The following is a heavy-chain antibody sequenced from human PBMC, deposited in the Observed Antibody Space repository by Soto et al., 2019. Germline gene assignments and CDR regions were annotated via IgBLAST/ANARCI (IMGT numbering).Heavy chain of an antibody. CDR2: ISFSGSTI. D-gene: IGHD3-10*01. J-gene: IGHJ6*02. CDR1: GFSFIYYE. Sequence: WGSLSLSCASPGFSFIYYEMNWVRQAPGKGLEWIAHISFSGSTICYADSVKGRFSISRDNSKNFLYLQMSGLRADDSAVYHCTRGAGFFYGVDVWGLGTTVTVSS. V-gene: IGHV3-48*03. CDR3: TRGAGFFYGVDV.